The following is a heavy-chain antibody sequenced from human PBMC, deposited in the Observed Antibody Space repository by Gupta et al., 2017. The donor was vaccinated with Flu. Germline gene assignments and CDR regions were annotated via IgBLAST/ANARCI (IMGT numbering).Heavy chain of an antibody. D-gene: IGHD4-4*01. CDR1: GSY. V-gene: IGHV4-34*01. CDR3: TRLGGVTVGYNWFDP. J-gene: IGHJ5*02. Sequence: GSYWSWIRQPPGKGPEWIGEIDHSGGTNYNPSLKSRVTMSVDTSKNQFSLNLYSVTAADTAIYYCTRLGGVTVGYNWFDPWGQGTLVTVSS. CDR2: IDHSGGT.